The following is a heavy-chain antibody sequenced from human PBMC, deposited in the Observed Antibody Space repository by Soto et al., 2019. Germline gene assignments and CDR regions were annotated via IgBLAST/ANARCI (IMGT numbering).Heavy chain of an antibody. Sequence: SESLALPCADSGASIRGSDYDGAWLRQSPGKGPEWIGSVFYTGFTSYNPSLESRVSVSVDTSKSQFSLKLSAVTAAGTAVYYCATSQKGYTWNYFDHWGQGALVIVSS. CDR3: ATSQKGYTWNYFDH. V-gene: IGHV4-39*01. D-gene: IGHD1-20*01. CDR1: GASIRGSDYD. CDR2: VFYTGFT. J-gene: IGHJ4*02.